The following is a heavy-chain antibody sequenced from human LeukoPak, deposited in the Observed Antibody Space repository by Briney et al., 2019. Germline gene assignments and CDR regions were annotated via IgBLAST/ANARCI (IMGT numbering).Heavy chain of an antibody. CDR3: AGGEGCSSTSCYLDY. J-gene: IGHJ4*02. CDR1: GGSFSGYY. V-gene: IGHV4-34*01. D-gene: IGHD2-2*01. CDR2: INHSGST. Sequence: SETLSLTCAVYGGSFSGYYWSWIRQPPGKGLEWIGEINHSGSTNYNPSLESRVTISVATSKIQFSLKLSSVTAADTAVYYCAGGEGCSSTSCYLDYWGQGTLVTVSS.